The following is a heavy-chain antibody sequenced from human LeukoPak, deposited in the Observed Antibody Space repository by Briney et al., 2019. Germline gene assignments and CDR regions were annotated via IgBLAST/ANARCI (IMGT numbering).Heavy chain of an antibody. V-gene: IGHV4-59*08. J-gene: IGHJ6*02. CDR1: GGSIGIYY. CDR2: IFHSGST. D-gene: IGHD1-26*01. CDR3: ARHQHAGREHYYGMDV. Sequence: TSETLSLTCTVSGGSIGIYYWAWIRQPPGKGLEWIGYIFHSGSTNYNPSLKSRLTISVDTSRNQFSLRLSSVTAADTAVYCCARHQHAGREHYYGMDVWGQGTTVSVSS.